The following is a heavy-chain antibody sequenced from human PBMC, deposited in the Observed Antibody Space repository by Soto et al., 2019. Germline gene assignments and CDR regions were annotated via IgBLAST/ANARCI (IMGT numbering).Heavy chain of an antibody. CDR1: GYTFTGYY. CDR2: IIPIFGTA. CDR3: ARGLREGITMVRGGPYYYYYGMDV. D-gene: IGHD3-10*01. J-gene: IGHJ6*02. Sequence: GASVKVSCKASGYTFTGYYMHWVLQAPGQGLEWMGGIIPIFGTANYAQKFQGRVTITADESTSTAYMELSSLRSEDTAVYYCARGLREGITMVRGGPYYYYYGMDVWGQGTTVTVSS. V-gene: IGHV1-69*13.